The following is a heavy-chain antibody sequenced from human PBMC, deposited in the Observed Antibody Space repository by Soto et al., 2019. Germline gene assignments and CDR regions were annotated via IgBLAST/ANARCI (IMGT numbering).Heavy chain of an antibody. CDR3: ARGTTVATGNY. CDR1: GYTFTSYG. D-gene: IGHD4-17*01. J-gene: IGHJ4*02. Sequence: QVQLVQSGAEVKKPGASVKVSCKASGYTFTSYGISWVRQAPGQGLEWMGWISAYNGNTNYAQKLQGRGTMTTGTATSTASLALRSLRSDATAVHSCARGTTVATGNYWGQGTLVTAS. V-gene: IGHV1-18*01. CDR2: ISAYNGNT.